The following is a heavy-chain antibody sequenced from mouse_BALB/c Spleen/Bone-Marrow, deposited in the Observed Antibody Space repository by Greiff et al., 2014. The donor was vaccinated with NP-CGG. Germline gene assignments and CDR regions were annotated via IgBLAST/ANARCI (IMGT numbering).Heavy chain of an antibody. V-gene: IGHV1-54*01. CDR3: ARDGNWFPY. CDR1: GYAFTNYF. CDR2: LNPGSGGT. D-gene: IGHD2-1*01. J-gene: IGHJ3*01. Sequence: QVHVKQSGAELVRPGTSVKVSCKASGYAFTNYFIEWVKQRPGQGLEWIGVLNPGSGGTNYNKKFKGKATLTADKSSSTAYMQLSSLTSDDSAVYFCARDGNWFPYWGQGTLVTVSA.